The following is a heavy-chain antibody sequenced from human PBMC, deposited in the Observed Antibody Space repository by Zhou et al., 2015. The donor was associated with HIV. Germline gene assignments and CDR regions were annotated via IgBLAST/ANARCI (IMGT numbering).Heavy chain of an antibody. V-gene: IGHV1-69*01. CDR3: ARVDWERTRYYYYGMDV. CDR1: GGYFGDNS. Sequence: QMQLVQSGAEVKEPGSSVKVSCKASGGYFGDNSISWVRQAPGQGLEWMGGIIPLYNTPKYAQKFQDRVTITADEFTRTTHMELSSLRFEDTAVYYCARVDWERTRYYYYGMDVWGQGTTVTVSS. CDR2: IIPLYNTP. J-gene: IGHJ6*02. D-gene: IGHD1-26*01.